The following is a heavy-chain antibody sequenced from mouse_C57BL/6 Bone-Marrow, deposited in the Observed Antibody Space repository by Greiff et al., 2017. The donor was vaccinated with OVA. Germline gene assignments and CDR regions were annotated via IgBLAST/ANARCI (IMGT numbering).Heavy chain of an antibody. D-gene: IGHD1-1*01. CDR3: ARDTTVVDYYAMDY. V-gene: IGHV1-69*01. CDR2: IDPSDSYT. Sequence: QVHVKQPGAELVMPGASVKLSCKASGYTFTSYWMHWVKQRPGQGLEWIGEIDPSDSYTNYNQKFKGKSTLTVDKSSSTAYMQLSSLTSEDSAVYYCARDTTVVDYYAMDYWGQGTSVTVSS. CDR1: GYTFTSYW. J-gene: IGHJ4*01.